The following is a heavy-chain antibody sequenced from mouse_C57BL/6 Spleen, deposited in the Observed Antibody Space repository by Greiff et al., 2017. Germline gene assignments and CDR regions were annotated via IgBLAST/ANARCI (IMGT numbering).Heavy chain of an antibody. CDR3: AYFYYGNCY. CDR1: GYTFTSYW. Sequence: QVQLQQPGAELVKPGASVKLSCKASGYTFTSYWMQWVKQRPGQGLEWIGEIDPSDSYTNYNQKFKGKATLTVDTSSSTAYMQLSSLTSEDSAVYDCAYFYYGNCYWGKGTTLTVSS. V-gene: IGHV1-50*01. CDR2: IDPSDSYT. D-gene: IGHD2-1*01. J-gene: IGHJ2*01.